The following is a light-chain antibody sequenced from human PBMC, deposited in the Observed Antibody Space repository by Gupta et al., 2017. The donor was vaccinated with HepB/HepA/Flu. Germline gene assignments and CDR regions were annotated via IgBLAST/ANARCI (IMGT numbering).Light chain of an antibody. Sequence: QSVLAQPPSASGPPRQRVTISCSGSSANIGSNYVYWYQQLPGTAPKLLIMSNKKRPSGGHARCFCGTTCASASPVTSSRRYEDEADEYCSDSRDSRRGYVVFGGGTKLTVL. V-gene: IGLV1-47*02. J-gene: IGLJ2*01. CDR3: SDSRDSRRGYVV. CDR1: SANIGSNY. CDR2: SNK.